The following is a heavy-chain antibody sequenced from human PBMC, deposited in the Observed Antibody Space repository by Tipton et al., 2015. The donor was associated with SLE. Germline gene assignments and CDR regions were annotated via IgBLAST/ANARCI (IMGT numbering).Heavy chain of an antibody. CDR2: TYYKGST. Sequence: TLSLTCTVSGGSVNGHYWNWIRQAPGKGLEWIGYTYYKGSTDYESSLKSRLTISIDTSKNQVSLKLTSVTAADTAVYYCARAPLFGVVTVRGPFDYWGQGTLVTVSS. J-gene: IGHJ4*02. D-gene: IGHD3-3*01. V-gene: IGHV4-59*02. CDR1: GGSVNGHY. CDR3: ARAPLFGVVTVRGPFDY.